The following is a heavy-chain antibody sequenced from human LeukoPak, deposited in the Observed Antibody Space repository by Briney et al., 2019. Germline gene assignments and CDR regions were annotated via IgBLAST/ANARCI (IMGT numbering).Heavy chain of an antibody. D-gene: IGHD2-21*02. CDR2: ISSSGSTI. Sequence: PGGSLRLSCAASGFTFSDYYMSWIRQAPGKGLEWVSYISSSGSTIYYADSVKGRFTVSRDNAKNSLYLQMNSLRAEDTAVYYCARAVVVTAMLDYWGQGTLVTVSS. V-gene: IGHV3-11*01. J-gene: IGHJ4*02. CDR3: ARAVVVTAMLDY. CDR1: GFTFSDYY.